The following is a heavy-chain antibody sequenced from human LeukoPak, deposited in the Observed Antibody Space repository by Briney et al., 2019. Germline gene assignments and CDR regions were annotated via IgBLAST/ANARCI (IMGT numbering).Heavy chain of an antibody. D-gene: IGHD6-19*01. CDR1: GGSFSGYY. CDR2: INHSGST. V-gene: IGHV4-34*01. Sequence: MASETLSLTCAVYGGSFSGYYWSWIRQPPGKGLEWIGEINHSGSTNYNPSLKSRVTISVDTSKNQFSLKLSSVTAADTAVYYCARRGSGWYRNWFDPWGQGTLVTVSS. CDR3: ARRGSGWYRNWFDP. J-gene: IGHJ5*02.